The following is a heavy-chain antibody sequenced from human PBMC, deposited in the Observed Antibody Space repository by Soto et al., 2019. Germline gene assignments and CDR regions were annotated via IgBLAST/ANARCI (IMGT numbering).Heavy chain of an antibody. V-gene: IGHV1-8*01. D-gene: IGHD2-8*01. CDR1: GYTFTSYD. J-gene: IGHJ6*02. CDR3: ARYATLLYYYYCMDV. Sequence: QVQLVQSGAEVKKPGASVKVSCKASGYTFTSYDINWVRQATGQGLEWMGWMNPNSGNTGYAQKFQGIVTMTRNTSISTAYMELSSLRSADTAVYYCARYATLLYYYYCMDVWGQGTTVTVSS. CDR2: MNPNSGNT.